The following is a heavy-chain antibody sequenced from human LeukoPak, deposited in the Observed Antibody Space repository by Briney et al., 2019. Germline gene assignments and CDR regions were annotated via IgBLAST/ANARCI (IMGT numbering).Heavy chain of an antibody. D-gene: IGHD3-22*01. Sequence: ASVKVSCKASGYTFTSYYINWVRQATGQGLEWMGGMNPNSGNTGYAQKFQGRVTMTRNTSISTAYMELSSLRSEDTAVYYCARGKYYYDSSGYYYWFDPWGQGTLVTVSS. CDR3: ARGKYYYDSSGYYYWFDP. V-gene: IGHV1-8*01. CDR1: GYTFTSYY. J-gene: IGHJ5*02. CDR2: MNPNSGNT.